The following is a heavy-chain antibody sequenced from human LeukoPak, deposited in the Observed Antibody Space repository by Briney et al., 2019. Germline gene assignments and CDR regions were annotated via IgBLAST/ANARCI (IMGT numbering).Heavy chain of an antibody. Sequence: SETLSLTCTVSGGSISSSSYYWGWIRQPPGKGLEWIGSIYYSGSTYYNSSLESRVAISVDTSRTQFSLKLNSVTAADTAVYYRARGDSNTWYPRGLHFDYWGQGTLVSVSS. CDR2: IYYSGST. CDR3: ARGDSNTWYPRGLHFDY. J-gene: IGHJ4*02. D-gene: IGHD6-13*01. CDR1: GGSISSSSYY. V-gene: IGHV4-39*07.